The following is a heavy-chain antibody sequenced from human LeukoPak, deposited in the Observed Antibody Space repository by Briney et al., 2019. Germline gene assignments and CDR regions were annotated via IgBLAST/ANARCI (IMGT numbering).Heavy chain of an antibody. Sequence: SETLSLTCAVYGGSFSGYYWSWIRQPPGKGLEWIGEINHSGSTNYNPSLRSRVTISVDTSKNQFSLKLSSVTAADTAVYYCARGRRVGVVVVKNWFDPWGQGTLVTVSS. CDR2: INHSGST. J-gene: IGHJ5*02. CDR1: GGSFSGYY. CDR3: ARGRRVGVVVVKNWFDP. D-gene: IGHD3-22*01. V-gene: IGHV4-34*01.